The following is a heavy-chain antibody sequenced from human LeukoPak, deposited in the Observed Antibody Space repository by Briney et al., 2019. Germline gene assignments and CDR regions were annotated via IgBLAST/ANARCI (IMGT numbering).Heavy chain of an antibody. CDR3: ARMVVTASNWFDP. D-gene: IGHD2-21*02. V-gene: IGHV4-59*08. J-gene: IGHJ5*02. CDR2: IYYSGST. Sequence: SETLSLTCTVSGGSISSYYWSWIRQPPGKGLEWIVYIYYSGSTNYNPSLKSRVTISVDTSKNQFSLKLSSVTAADTAVYYCARMVVTASNWFDPWGQGTLVTVSS. CDR1: GGSISSYY.